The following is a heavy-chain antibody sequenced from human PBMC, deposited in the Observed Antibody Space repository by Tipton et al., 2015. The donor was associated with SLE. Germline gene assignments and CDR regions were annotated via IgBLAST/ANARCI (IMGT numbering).Heavy chain of an antibody. V-gene: IGHV3-7*03. Sequence: SLRLSCAASGFTFSTYWMTWVRQGPGKGLEWVANIKQDGSEKYYVDSVKGRFTISRDNAKNSLYLQMNSLRAEDTATYYCAPNNGGSSPFDFWGQGTLVTVSS. CDR1: GFTFSTYW. CDR2: IKQDGSEK. CDR3: APNNGGSSPFDF. J-gene: IGHJ4*02. D-gene: IGHD1-26*01.